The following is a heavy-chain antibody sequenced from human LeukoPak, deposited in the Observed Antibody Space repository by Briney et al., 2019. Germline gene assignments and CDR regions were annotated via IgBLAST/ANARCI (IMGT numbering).Heavy chain of an antibody. CDR3: ARESGDYVKFDY. CDR1: GDSVSSNTAA. CDR2: TYYRSKWYN. D-gene: IGHD3-16*01. Sequence: SQTLSLTCAISGDSVSSNTAAWNWIRQSPSQGLEWLGRTYYRSKWYNEYAISVESRITINPDTSKNQFSLQLNFVTPEDTAVYYCARESGDYVKFDYWGQGTLVTVSS. J-gene: IGHJ4*02. V-gene: IGHV6-1*01.